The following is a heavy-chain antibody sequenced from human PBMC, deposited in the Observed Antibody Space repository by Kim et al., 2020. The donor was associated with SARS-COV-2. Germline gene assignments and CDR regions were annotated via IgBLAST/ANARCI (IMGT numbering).Heavy chain of an antibody. J-gene: IGHJ4*02. Sequence: SETLSLTCTVSGGSISSGSYYWTWIRQPAGKGLEWIGRIYTTGTATYNPSLKSRVTISVDTSKNQFSLKLSSVTAADTAVYYCARAPSCSGGSCYYFFYRGYWGQGTLVTVSS. V-gene: IGHV4-61*02. CDR1: GGSISSGSYY. CDR3: ARAPSCSGGSCYYFFYRGY. CDR2: IYTTGTA. D-gene: IGHD2-15*01.